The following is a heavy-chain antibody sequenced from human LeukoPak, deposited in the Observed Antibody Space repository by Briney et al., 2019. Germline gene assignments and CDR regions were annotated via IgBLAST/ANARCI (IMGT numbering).Heavy chain of an antibody. V-gene: IGHV3-74*01. D-gene: IGHD3-3*01. CDR3: ATFGVDWSLSY. Sequence: GGSLRLSCAASGFIFSSWWMLWFRRPPGKGLESVAHIDTYGSYIVYADSVRGRFTICRVNAKNTPYLQISSLRPEDTAVYYCATFGVDWSLSYWGQGALVTVSS. J-gene: IGHJ4*02. CDR1: GFIFSSWW. CDR2: IDTYGSYI.